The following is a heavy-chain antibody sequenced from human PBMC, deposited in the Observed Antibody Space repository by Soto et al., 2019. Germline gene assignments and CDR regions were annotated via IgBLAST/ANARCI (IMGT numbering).Heavy chain of an antibody. D-gene: IGHD6-19*01. CDR2: IIPIFGTA. V-gene: IGHV1-69*12. CDR1: GGTFTSYA. Sequence: QVQLVQSGAEVKKPGSSVKVSCKASGGTFTSYAISWVRQAPGQGLEWLGGIIPIFGTANYAQKFKGRVTMIADETTSTAYMELSCLRSEDTAVYYCARYATWYSSGGGYYFDYWGEGTLVTVSS. CDR3: ARYATWYSSGGGYYFDY. J-gene: IGHJ4*02.